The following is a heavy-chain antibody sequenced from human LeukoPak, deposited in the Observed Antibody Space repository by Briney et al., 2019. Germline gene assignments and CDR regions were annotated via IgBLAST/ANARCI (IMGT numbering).Heavy chain of an antibody. V-gene: IGHV4-34*01. CDR3: AREDCSGGSCYYFDY. CDR1: GGSFSGYY. Sequence: PSETLSLTCAVYGGSFSGYYWSWIRQPPGKGLEWIEEINHSGSTNYNPSLKSRVTISVDTSKNQFSLKLSSVTAADTAVYYCAREDCSGGSCYYFDYWGQGTLVTVSS. J-gene: IGHJ4*02. CDR2: INHSGST. D-gene: IGHD2-15*01.